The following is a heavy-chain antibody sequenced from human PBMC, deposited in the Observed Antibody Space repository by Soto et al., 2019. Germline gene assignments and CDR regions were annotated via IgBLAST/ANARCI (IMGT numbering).Heavy chain of an antibody. V-gene: IGHV4-4*02. D-gene: IGHD3-10*01. CDR3: VGRGEVRGPFDY. Sequence: QVQLQESGPGLVKPSGTLSLTCAVSSGSISSSNWWSWVRQPPGKGLEWIGEIYHSGSTNYNPSLKIRVTISVDKSKNQFSLKLSSVTAADTAVYYCVGRGEVRGPFDYWGQGTLVTVSS. CDR1: SGSISSSNW. CDR2: IYHSGST. J-gene: IGHJ4*02.